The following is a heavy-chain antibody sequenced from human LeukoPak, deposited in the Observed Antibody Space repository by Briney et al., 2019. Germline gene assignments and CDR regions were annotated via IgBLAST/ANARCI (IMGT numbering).Heavy chain of an antibody. V-gene: IGHV4-39*07. CDR3: ARDGAYYDSSGYDAFDI. Sequence: SETLSLTCTVSGDSISSSNCYWGWIRQPPGKGLEWIGSIYYSGSTYYNPSLKSRVTISVDTSKNQFSLKLSSVTAADTAVYYCARDGAYYDSSGYDAFDIWGQGTMVTVSS. D-gene: IGHD3-22*01. CDR2: IYYSGST. J-gene: IGHJ3*02. CDR1: GDSISSSNCY.